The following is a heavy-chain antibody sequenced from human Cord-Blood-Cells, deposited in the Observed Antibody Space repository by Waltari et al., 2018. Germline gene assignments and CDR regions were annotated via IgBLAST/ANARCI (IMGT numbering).Heavy chain of an antibody. D-gene: IGHD5-12*01. J-gene: IGHJ4*02. V-gene: IGHV4-39*01. Sequence: QLQLQESGPGLVKPSETLSLTCTVSGSSISSSSYYWGWIRQPPGKGLEWIGSIYYSGSTYYNPSLKSRVTISVDTSKNQFSLKLSSVTAADTAVYYCARHEKGGGYDYYWGQGTLVTVSS. CDR1: GSSISSSSYY. CDR2: IYYSGST. CDR3: ARHEKGGGYDYY.